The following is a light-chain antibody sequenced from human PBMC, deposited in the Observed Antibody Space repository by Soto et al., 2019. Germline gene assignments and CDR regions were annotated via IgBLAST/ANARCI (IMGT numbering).Light chain of an antibody. J-gene: IGKJ1*01. V-gene: IGKV1-39*01. CDR1: QSISSY. CDR2: AAS. Sequence: DIQMTQSPSSLSASVGDRVPITCRASQSISSYLNWYQQKPGKAPKLLIYAASSLQSGVPSRFSGSGSGADFTLTISSLQPEDFATYYCQQSYNYPWTFGQGTKVDIK. CDR3: QQSYNYPWT.